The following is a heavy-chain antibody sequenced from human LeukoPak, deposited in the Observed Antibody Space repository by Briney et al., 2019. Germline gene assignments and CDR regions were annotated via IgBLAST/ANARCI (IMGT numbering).Heavy chain of an antibody. CDR1: GLTFSGYS. Sequence: GGSLRLSCTASGLTFSGYSMNWIRQAPGKGLEWVSSFGTRSTSIYHAGSVKGRFAISRDNAKNSLYLRMNSLRAEDTAVYYCAREVSEGFDFWGQGTLVTVSS. CDR3: AREVSEGFDF. J-gene: IGHJ4*02. CDR2: FGTRSTSI. D-gene: IGHD3-22*01. V-gene: IGHV3-21*01.